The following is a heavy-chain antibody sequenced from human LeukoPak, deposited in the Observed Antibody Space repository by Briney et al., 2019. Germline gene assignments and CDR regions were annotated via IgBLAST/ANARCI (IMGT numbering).Heavy chain of an antibody. CDR2: INHSGST. D-gene: IGHD3-10*01. V-gene: IGHV4-34*01. J-gene: IGHJ3*02. CDR3: ARGPGSGAFDI. CDR1: GGSFSGYY. Sequence: SETLSLTCAVFGGSFSGYYWSWIRQPPGKGLEWIGEINHSGSTNYNPSLKSRVTISVDTSKNQFSLKLSSVTAADTAVYYCARGPGSGAFDIWGQGTMVTVSS.